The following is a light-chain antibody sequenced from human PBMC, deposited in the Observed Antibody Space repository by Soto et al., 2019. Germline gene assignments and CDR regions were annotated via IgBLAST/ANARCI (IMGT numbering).Light chain of an antibody. CDR2: GIY. V-gene: IGKV3-15*01. CDR3: QQYNYWPPIT. Sequence: EIVMTQSPGTLSVSPGETATLSCRASQVLGTNLAWYQQKPGQSPTLLIYGIYIRATGVPVRFTGSGSGTEFTLTITSLQSEDFATYYCQQYNYWPPITFGQVTRLEIK. CDR1: QVLGTN. J-gene: IGKJ5*01.